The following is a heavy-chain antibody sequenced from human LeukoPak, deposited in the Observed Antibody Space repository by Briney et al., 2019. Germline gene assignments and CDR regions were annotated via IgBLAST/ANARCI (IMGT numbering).Heavy chain of an antibody. CDR3: AILWFGERFDY. D-gene: IGHD3-10*01. Sequence: PGGSLRLSCAASGFTFSSYEMNWVRQAPGKGLEWVSYISSSGSTIYYADSVKGRFTISRDNAKNSLYLQMNSLRAEDTAAYYCAILWFGERFDYWGQGTLVTVSS. J-gene: IGHJ4*02. CDR1: GFTFSSYE. V-gene: IGHV3-48*03. CDR2: ISSSGSTI.